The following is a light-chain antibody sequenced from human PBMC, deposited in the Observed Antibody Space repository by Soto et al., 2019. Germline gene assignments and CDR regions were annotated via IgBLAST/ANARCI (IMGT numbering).Light chain of an antibody. V-gene: IGKV1-5*01. CDR3: QQYNSYSPWT. CDR1: QSVDNY. J-gene: IGKJ1*01. CDR2: AAS. Sequence: DIQITQSPSSLSSSFGYTVTLTFRASQSVDNYLKWYQQKPGKAPGLLIYAASTLQRGVPSRFSASGSGTEFNLTISSLQPDDFATYYCQQYNSYSPWTFGQGTKVDIK.